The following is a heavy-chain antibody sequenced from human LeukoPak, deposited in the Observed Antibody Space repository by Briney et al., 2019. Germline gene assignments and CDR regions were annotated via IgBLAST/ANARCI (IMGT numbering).Heavy chain of an antibody. CDR2: MRYDGSNT. J-gene: IGHJ4*02. CDR1: EFTFSNYW. CDR3: ARKGYFNDQPLDY. Sequence: GGSLRLSCAASEFTFSNYWMSWVRQAPGKGLEWLAFMRYDGSNTHYADSVKGRFTISRDNSKNTLFLQMNSLRAEDTAVYYCARKGYFNDQPLDYWGQGTLVTVSS. D-gene: IGHD2-15*01. V-gene: IGHV3-30*02.